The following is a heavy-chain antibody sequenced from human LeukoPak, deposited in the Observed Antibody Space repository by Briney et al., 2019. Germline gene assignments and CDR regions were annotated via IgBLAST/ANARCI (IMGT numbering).Heavy chain of an antibody. J-gene: IGHJ4*02. D-gene: IGHD3-3*01. CDR3: AKGTYDFWSGYYYFDY. Sequence: GGSLRLSCAASGFTFSSYAMSWVRQAPGKGLEWVSAISGSGGSTYYADSVKGRFTISRDNSKNTLYLQMNSLRAEDTAVYYCAKGTYDFWSGYYYFDYWGQGALVTVSS. CDR1: GFTFSSYA. CDR2: ISGSGGST. V-gene: IGHV3-23*01.